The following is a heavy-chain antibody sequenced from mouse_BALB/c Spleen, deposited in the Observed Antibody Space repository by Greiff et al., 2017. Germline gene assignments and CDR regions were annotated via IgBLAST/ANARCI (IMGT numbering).Heavy chain of an antibody. CDR1: GFTFSDYG. J-gene: IGHJ4*01. Sequence: EVQGVESGGGLVQPGGSRKLSCAASGFTFSDYGMAWVRQAPGKGPEWVAFISNLAYSIYYADTVTGRFTISSENAKNTLYLEMSSLRSEDTAMYYCSRGQLPFYAMDYWGQGTSVTVSA. D-gene: IGHD4-1*02. CDR3: SRGQLPFYAMDY. CDR2: ISNLAYSI. V-gene: IGHV5-15*02.